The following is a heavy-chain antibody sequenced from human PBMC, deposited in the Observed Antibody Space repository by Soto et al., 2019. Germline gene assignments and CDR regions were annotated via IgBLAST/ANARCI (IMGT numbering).Heavy chain of an antibody. CDR1: GYTLTSYG. V-gene: IGHV1-18*01. J-gene: IGHJ3*02. CDR2: ISAYNGNA. CDR3: ARDRYDFLSGLGDAFDI. D-gene: IGHD3-3*01. Sequence: ASVKVSCKASGYTLTSYGISWVRQAPGQGLEWMGWISAYNGNANYAQKLHGRVTMTTDTSTSTAYMELRSLRSDDTAVYYCARDRYDFLSGLGDAFDIGGQGTMVTVSS.